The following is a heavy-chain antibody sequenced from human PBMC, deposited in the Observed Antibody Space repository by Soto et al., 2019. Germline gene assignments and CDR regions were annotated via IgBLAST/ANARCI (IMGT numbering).Heavy chain of an antibody. CDR1: GGTFSSYA. J-gene: IGHJ3*02. CDR3: ERPGRFGGGAFDI. V-gene: IGHV1-69*13. D-gene: IGHD3-3*01. CDR2: IIPIFGTA. Sequence: SVKVSCKASGGTFSSYAISWVRQAPGQGLEWMGGIIPIFGTANYAQKFQGRVTITADESTSTAYMELSSLRSEDTAVYYCERPGRFGGGAFDIWGQGTMVTVPS.